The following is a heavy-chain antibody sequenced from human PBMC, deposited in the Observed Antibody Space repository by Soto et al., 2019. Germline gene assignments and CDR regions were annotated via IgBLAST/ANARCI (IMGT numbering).Heavy chain of an antibody. CDR2: IPYDGSNK. CDR1: GFTFSSYG. D-gene: IGHD3-3*01. V-gene: IGHV3-30*18. CDR3: AKEGYDFWSGYYPFDY. Sequence: GGSLRLSCAASGFTFSSYGMHWVRQAPGKGLEWVAVIPYDGSNKYYADSVKGRFTISRDNSKNTLYLQMNSLRAEDTAVYYCAKEGYDFWSGYYPFDYWGPGTLVTVSS. J-gene: IGHJ4*02.